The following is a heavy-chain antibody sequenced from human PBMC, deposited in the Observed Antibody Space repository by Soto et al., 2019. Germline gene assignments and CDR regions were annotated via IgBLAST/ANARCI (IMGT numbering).Heavy chain of an antibody. J-gene: IGHJ6*02. CDR3: ARGGYCSSTSCYFPLTYYYYGMDV. CDR1: GFTFSSYS. V-gene: IGHV3-21*01. D-gene: IGHD2-2*01. CDR2: ISSSSSYI. Sequence: PGGSLRLSCAASGFTFSSYSMNWVRQAPGKGLEWVSSISSSSSYIYYADSVKGRFTISRDNAKNSLYLQMNSLRAEDTAVYYCARGGYCSSTSCYFPLTYYYYGMDVWGQGTTVTVSS.